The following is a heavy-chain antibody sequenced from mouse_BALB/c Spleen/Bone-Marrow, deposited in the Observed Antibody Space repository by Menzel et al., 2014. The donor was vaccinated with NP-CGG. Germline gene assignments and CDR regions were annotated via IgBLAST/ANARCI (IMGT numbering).Heavy chain of an antibody. CDR2: ISSGSSTV. V-gene: IGHV5-17*02. D-gene: IGHD1-1*01. Sequence: EVMLVESGGGLVQPGGSRKLSCAASGFTFSSFGMRWVRQAPEKGLEWVAYISSGSSTVYYADKVMGRFTISRDNPKNTLFLQMTSLRSEDTATYYCARSGSSSGYFDYWGQGTTLTVSS. J-gene: IGHJ2*01. CDR1: GFTFSSFG. CDR3: ARSGSSSGYFDY.